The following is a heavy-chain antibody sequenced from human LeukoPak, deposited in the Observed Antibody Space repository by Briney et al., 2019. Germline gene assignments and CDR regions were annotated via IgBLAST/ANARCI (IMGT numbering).Heavy chain of an antibody. J-gene: IGHJ4*02. V-gene: IGHV3-21*01. CDR3: ARDPSTIAVAGTYVY. Sequence: GGSLRLSCAASGFTFSSYSMNWVRQAPGKGLEWVSSISSSSSYIYYADSVKGRFTISRDNAKNSLYLQMNSLRAEDRAVYYCARDPSTIAVAGTYVYWGQGTLVTVSS. CDR2: ISSSSSYI. CDR1: GFTFSSYS. D-gene: IGHD6-19*01.